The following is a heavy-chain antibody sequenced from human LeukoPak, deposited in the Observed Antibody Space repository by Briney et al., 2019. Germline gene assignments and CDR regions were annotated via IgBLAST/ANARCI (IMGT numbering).Heavy chain of an antibody. CDR3: ARGHYDFWSGYYTGSDY. D-gene: IGHD3-3*01. CDR1: GYTFTGYY. Sequence: ASVKVSCKASGYTFTGYYTHWVRQAPGQGLEWMGWINPNSGGTNYAQKFQGRVTMTRDTSISTAYMELSRLRSDDTAVYYCARGHYDFWSGYYTGSDYWGQGTLVTVSS. V-gene: IGHV1-2*02. J-gene: IGHJ4*02. CDR2: INPNSGGT.